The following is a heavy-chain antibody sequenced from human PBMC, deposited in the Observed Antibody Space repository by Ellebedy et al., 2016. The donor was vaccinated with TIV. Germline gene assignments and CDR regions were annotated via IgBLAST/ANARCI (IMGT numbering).Heavy chain of an antibody. J-gene: IGHJ4*02. CDR2: IYPGDSVT. Sequence: GESLKISYKGSGYSFTSYWIGWVRQMPGKGLEWLGNIYPGDSVTAYSPSFQGQVTISADKSISTAYLQWNSLKASDTAMYYCARWHGVHGAFDYWGQGILVTVSS. D-gene: IGHD5/OR15-5a*01. CDR1: GYSFTSYW. CDR3: ARWHGVHGAFDY. V-gene: IGHV5-51*01.